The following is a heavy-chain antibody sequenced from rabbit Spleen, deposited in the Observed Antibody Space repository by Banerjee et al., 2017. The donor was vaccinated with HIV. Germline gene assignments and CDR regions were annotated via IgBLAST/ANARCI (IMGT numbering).Heavy chain of an antibody. CDR2: IAGGSGGFT. CDR3: ARDAGTSFSSYGMDL. D-gene: IGHD8-1*01. J-gene: IGHJ6*01. Sequence: QSLEESGGDLVKPGASLTLTCTASGFSFSSSDYMCWVRQAPGKGLEWISCIAGGSGGFTYSATWAKGRFTISKTSSTTVTLQMTSLTVADTATYFCARDAGTSFSSYGMDLWGPGTLVTVS. CDR1: GFSFSSSDY. V-gene: IGHV1S40*01.